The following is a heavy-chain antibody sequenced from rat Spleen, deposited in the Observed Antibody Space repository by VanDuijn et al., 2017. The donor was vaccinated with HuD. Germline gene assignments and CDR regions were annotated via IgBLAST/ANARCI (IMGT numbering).Heavy chain of an antibody. CDR2: ISYDGSSA. V-gene: IGHV5-7*01. D-gene: IGHD4-3*01. J-gene: IGHJ1*01. CDR1: GFTFSDYN. CDR3: ARHRNSGYWYFDF. Sequence: EMRLLESGGDLVQPGRSLKLSCAASGFTFSDYNMAWVRQAPKKGLEWVATISYDGSSAYYRDSVKGRFTISRDNAQSTLFLHMDSLRSEDTATYYCARHRNSGYWYFDFWGPGTMVTVSS.